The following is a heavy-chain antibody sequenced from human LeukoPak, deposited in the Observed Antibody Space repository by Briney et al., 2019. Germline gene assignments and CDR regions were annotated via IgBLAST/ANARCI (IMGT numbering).Heavy chain of an antibody. V-gene: IGHV3-30-3*01. D-gene: IGHD1-26*01. Sequence: GGSLRLSCAASGFTFSSYAMHWVRQAPGKGLEWVAVISYDGSNKYYADSVKGRFTISRDSSKNTLYLQMNSLRAEDTAVYYCARGPYVGATTVDYFDYWGQGTLVTVSS. CDR3: ARGPYVGATTVDYFDY. CDR2: ISYDGSNK. CDR1: GFTFSSYA. J-gene: IGHJ4*02.